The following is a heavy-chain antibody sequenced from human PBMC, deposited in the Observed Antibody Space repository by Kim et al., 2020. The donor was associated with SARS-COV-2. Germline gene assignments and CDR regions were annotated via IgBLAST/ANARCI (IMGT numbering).Heavy chain of an antibody. D-gene: IGHD6-13*01. CDR1: GFTFSSYS. Sequence: GGSLRLSCAASGFTFSSYSMNWVRQAPGKGLEWVSSISSSSSYIYYADSVKGRFTISRDNAKNSLYLQMNSLRAEDTAVYYCARDSGGIAAAGENYGMDVWGQGTTVTVSS. J-gene: IGHJ6*02. CDR2: ISSSSSYI. V-gene: IGHV3-21*01. CDR3: ARDSGGIAAAGENYGMDV.